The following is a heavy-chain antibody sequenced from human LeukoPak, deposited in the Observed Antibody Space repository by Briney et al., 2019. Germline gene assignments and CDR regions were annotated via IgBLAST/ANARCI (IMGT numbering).Heavy chain of an antibody. CDR3: VRGPARGYYDGSGYDFDY. D-gene: IGHD3-22*01. Sequence: GGSPRLSCATSGFTFRNFGMHWVRQSPGKGLEWVTFIDDDGINFYYVNSVKGRFTVSRDNSKNTLHLQMNSLESEDTAVYYCVRGPARGYYDGSGYDFDYWGQGTLVTVSS. CDR1: GFTFRNFG. J-gene: IGHJ4*02. CDR2: IDDDGINF. V-gene: IGHV3-30*02.